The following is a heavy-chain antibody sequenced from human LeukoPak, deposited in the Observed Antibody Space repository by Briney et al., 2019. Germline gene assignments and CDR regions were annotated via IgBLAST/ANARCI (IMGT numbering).Heavy chain of an antibody. CDR3: ARADDILTGYYEGTLDY. Sequence: PGRSLRLSCAASGFTFSSYAMHWVRQAPGKGLEWVAVISYDGSNKYYADSVKGRFTISRDNSKNTLYLQMNSLRAEDTAVYYCARADDILTGYYEGTLDYWGQGTLVTVSS. CDR2: ISYDGSNK. D-gene: IGHD3-9*01. V-gene: IGHV3-30-3*01. CDR1: GFTFSSYA. J-gene: IGHJ4*02.